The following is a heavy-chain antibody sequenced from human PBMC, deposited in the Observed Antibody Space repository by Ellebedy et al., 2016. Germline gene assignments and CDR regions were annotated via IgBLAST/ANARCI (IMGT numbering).Heavy chain of an antibody. Sequence: VGSLRLSCVASGFIFDDYAMTWVRQVQGMGLEWVATANWNGETTAYADPVQGRFIVSRDNTEESLHLQMNSLRVEDTATYYCAREGVTTGDFDYWGQGTVVTVSS. J-gene: IGHJ4*02. CDR3: AREGVTTGDFDY. CDR1: GFIFDDYA. CDR2: ANWNGETT. V-gene: IGHV3-20*04. D-gene: IGHD4-17*01.